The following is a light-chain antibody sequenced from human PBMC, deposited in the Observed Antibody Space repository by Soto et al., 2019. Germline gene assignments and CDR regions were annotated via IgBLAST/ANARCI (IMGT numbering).Light chain of an antibody. V-gene: IGKV3-20*01. CDR1: QSVTNFY. CDR3: RQYGRLLLT. J-gene: IGKJ4*01. CDR2: HAS. Sequence: VLIPAAGRPAIXAWRXTNRXXXXSQSVTNFYLAWYQHKPGQATRLLIYHASTRATGITDRLSSYGSGTDRTLSISRLEIEDCGLCYCRQYGRLLLTCRGGTKVDIK.